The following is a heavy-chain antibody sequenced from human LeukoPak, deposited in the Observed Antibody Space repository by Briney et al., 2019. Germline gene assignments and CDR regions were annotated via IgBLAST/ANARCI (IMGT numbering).Heavy chain of an antibody. V-gene: IGHV4-39*07. D-gene: IGHD5-12*01. J-gene: IGHJ4*02. CDR2: IYYSGST. CDR1: GGSISSSSYY. Sequence: TSETLSLTCTVSGGSISSSSYYWGWIRQPPGKGLEWIGSIYYSGSTYYNPSLKSRVTISVDTSKNQFSLKLSSVTAADTAVYYCARQGLAVATSDYWGQGTLVTVSS. CDR3: ARQGLAVATSDY.